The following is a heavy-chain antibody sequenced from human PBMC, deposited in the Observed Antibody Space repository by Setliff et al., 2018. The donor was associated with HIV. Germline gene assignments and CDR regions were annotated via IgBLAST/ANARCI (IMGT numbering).Heavy chain of an antibody. V-gene: IGHV3-11*04. Sequence: GGSLRLSCAASGFSFSDYYMSWIRQAPGKGLEWVSYISGSGSIIYYADSVMGRFTISRDNGKHSLFLQMNSLRPEDTAVYYCAGAVAAGAEYFQRWGQGTLVTVSS. J-gene: IGHJ1*01. CDR1: GFSFSDYY. D-gene: IGHD2-15*01. CDR2: ISGSGSII. CDR3: AGAVAAGAEYFQR.